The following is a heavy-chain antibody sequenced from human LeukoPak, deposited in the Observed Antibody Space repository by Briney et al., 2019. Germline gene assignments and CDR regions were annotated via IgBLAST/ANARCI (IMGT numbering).Heavy chain of an antibody. J-gene: IGHJ4*02. CDR3: ARGFRFGELYFDY. Sequence: PGGSLRLSCAASGFTVSSNYMSWVRQAPGKGLEWVSVIYSGGSTYYADSVKGRFTISRDNSKNTLNLQMNSLRAEDTAVYYCARGFRFGELYFDYWGQGTLVTVSS. V-gene: IGHV3-53*01. D-gene: IGHD3-10*01. CDR1: GFTVSSNY. CDR2: IYSGGST.